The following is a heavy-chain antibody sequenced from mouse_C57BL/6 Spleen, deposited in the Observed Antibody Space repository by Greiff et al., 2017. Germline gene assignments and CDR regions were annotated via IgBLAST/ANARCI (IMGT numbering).Heavy chain of an antibody. CDR2: IDPSDSET. Sequence: QVQLQQPGAELVRPGSSVKLSCKASGYTFTSYWMHWVKQRPIQGLEWIGNIDPSDSETHYNQKFKDKATLTVDKSSSTAYMQLSSLTSEDSAVYYCARGSDDYDEGYWGQGTTLTVSS. CDR3: ARGSDDYDEGY. CDR1: GYTFTSYW. J-gene: IGHJ2*01. D-gene: IGHD2-4*01. V-gene: IGHV1-52*01.